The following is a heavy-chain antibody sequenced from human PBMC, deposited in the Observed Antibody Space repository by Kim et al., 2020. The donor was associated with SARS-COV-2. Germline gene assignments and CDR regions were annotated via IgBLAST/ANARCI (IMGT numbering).Heavy chain of an antibody. V-gene: IGHV5-10-1*01. CDR2: IDPSDSYT. D-gene: IGHD2-15*01. CDR3: ARGPLSVVAATDTTSGTDY. J-gene: IGHJ4*02. Sequence: GESLKISCKGSGYSFTSYWISWVRQMPGKGLEWMGRIDPSDSYTNYSPSFQGHVTISADKSISTAYLQWSSLKASDTAMYYCARGPLSVVAATDTTSGTDYWGQGTLVTVSS. CDR1: GYSFTSYW.